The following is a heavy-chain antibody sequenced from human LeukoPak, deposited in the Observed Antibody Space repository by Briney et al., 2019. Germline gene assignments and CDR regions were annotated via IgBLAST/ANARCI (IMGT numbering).Heavy chain of an antibody. CDR2: IYYSGST. D-gene: IGHD6-6*01. CDR3: ARDRAARYYYGMDV. CDR1: GGSISSYY. Sequence: PSETLSLTCTVSGGSISSYYWSWIRQPPGKGLEWIGYIYYSGSTNYNPSLKSRVTISVDTSKNQFSLKLSSVTAADTAVYYCARDRAARYYYGMDVWGQGTTVTVSS. V-gene: IGHV4-59*12. J-gene: IGHJ6*02.